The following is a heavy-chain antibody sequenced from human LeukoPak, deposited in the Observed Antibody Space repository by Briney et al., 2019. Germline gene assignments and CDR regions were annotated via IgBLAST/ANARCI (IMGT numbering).Heavy chain of an antibody. CDR3: ARRYGSYYYYYMDV. J-gene: IGHJ6*03. CDR1: GYTFTSYY. V-gene: IGHV1-46*01. Sequence: ASVKVSCKASGYTFTSYYIHWVRQAPGQGLEWMGIINPSGGSTSYVQKFQGRVTMTRDMSTSTVYMELSSLRSEDTAVYYCARRYGSYYYYYMDVWGKGTTVTISS. CDR2: INPSGGST. D-gene: IGHD4-17*01.